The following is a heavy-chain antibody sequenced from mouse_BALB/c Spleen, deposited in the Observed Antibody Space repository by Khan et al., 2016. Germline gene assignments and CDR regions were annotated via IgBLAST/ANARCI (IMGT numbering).Heavy chain of an antibody. CDR3: ARRGGHYVC. Sequence: VQLQQSGPDLVKPGASVNISCKASGYSFTGYYMHWVKESHRKSLEWIGRVNPNNGGTSYNQKFKGKAILTVDTSSSIAYMELRSLTSEDSAVYYCARRGGHYVCWGQGTTLTVSS. D-gene: IGHD2-1*01. V-gene: IGHV1-26*01. CDR1: GYSFTGYY. CDR2: VNPNNGGT. J-gene: IGHJ2*01.